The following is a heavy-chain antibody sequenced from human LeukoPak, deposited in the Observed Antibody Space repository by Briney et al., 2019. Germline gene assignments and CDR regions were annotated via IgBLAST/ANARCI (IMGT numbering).Heavy chain of an antibody. Sequence: SVKVSCKVSGYTLTELSMHWVRQAPGKGLEWMGGIIPIFGTANYAQKFQGRVTITADESTSTAYMELSSLRSEDTAVYYCARDSGLMGSYYFDYWGQGTLVTVSS. CDR2: IIPIFGTA. V-gene: IGHV1-69*13. D-gene: IGHD6-6*01. CDR1: GYTLTELS. CDR3: ARDSGLMGSYYFDY. J-gene: IGHJ4*02.